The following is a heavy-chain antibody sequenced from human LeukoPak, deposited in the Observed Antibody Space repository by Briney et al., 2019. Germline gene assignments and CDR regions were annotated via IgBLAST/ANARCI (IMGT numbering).Heavy chain of an antibody. D-gene: IGHD1-7*01. CDR3: ARGRITGTKPYYYYGMDV. J-gene: IGHJ6*02. CDR1: GYTFTSYD. V-gene: IGHV1-8*01. Sequence: GASVKVSCKASGYTFTSYDINWVRQATGQGLEWMGWMNPNSGNTGYAQKFQGRVTMTRNTSISTAYMELSSLRSEDTAVYYCARGRITGTKPYYYYGMDVWGQGTTVTVSS. CDR2: MNPNSGNT.